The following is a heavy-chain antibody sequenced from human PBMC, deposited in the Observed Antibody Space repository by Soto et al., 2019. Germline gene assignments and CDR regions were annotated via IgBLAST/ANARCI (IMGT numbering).Heavy chain of an antibody. D-gene: IGHD2-15*01. CDR2: IYSGGST. V-gene: IGHV3-53*04. CDR3: ARGVYCSGGSCYRTNWYFDL. Sequence: GGSLRLSCAASGFTVSSNYMSWVRQAPGKGLEWVSVIYSGGSTYYADSVKGRFTISRHNSKNTLYLQMNSLRAEDTAVYYCARGVYCSGGSCYRTNWYFDLWGRGTLVTVSS. CDR1: GFTVSSNY. J-gene: IGHJ2*01.